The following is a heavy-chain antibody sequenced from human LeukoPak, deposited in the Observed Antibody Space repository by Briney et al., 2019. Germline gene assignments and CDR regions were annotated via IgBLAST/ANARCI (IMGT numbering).Heavy chain of an antibody. J-gene: IGHJ5*02. CDR2: ISSSSNSI. D-gene: IGHD3-22*01. V-gene: IGHV3-48*01. CDR3: ARGLYYYDSSGYWGRWFDP. Sequence: PGGSLRLSCAASGFTFSSYNMNWVRQAPGKGLEWVSYISSSSNSIYYADSVKGRFTISRDNAKNSLYLQMHSLRAEDTAVYYCARGLYYYDSSGYWGRWFDPWGQGTLVTVSS. CDR1: GFTFSSYN.